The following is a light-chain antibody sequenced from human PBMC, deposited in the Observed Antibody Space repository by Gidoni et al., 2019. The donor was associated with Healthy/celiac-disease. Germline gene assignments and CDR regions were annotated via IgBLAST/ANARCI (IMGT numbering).Light chain of an antibody. J-gene: IGKJ1*01. CDR1: QSVLYSSNNKNY. V-gene: IGKV4-1*01. Sequence: DIVMTQSPDSLAASLGERDTINCKSSQSVLYSSNNKNYIAWYQQKPGQPPKLLIYWAATRESWVPYRFIGSGSVTDFTLTISSLQAEDVAVYYCQKYYSTPRLTFGQGTKVEIK. CDR2: WAA. CDR3: QKYYSTPRLT.